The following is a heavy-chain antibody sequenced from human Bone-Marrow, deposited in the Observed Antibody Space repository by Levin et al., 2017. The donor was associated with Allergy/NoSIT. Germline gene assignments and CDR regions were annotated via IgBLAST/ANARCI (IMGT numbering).Heavy chain of an antibody. V-gene: IGHV4-34*01. CDR2: INHSGST. D-gene: IGHD3-22*01. CDR3: ARGPAQITNTLHIVEWILLGSGRHNWFDP. Sequence: SETLSLTCAVYGGSFSGYYWSWIRQPPGKGLEWIGEINHSGSTNYNPSLKSRVTISVDTSKNQFSLKLSSVTAADTAVYYCARGPAQITNTLHIVEWILLGSGRHNWFDPWGQGTLVTVSS. J-gene: IGHJ5*02. CDR1: GGSFSGYY.